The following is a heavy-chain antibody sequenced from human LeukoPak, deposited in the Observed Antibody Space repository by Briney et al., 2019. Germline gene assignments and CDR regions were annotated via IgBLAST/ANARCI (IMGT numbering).Heavy chain of an antibody. J-gene: IGHJ5*02. CDR2: INLDGSEK. Sequence: GGSLRLSCAASGFPFTSYWMTWVRQAPGMGLTWVATINLDGSEKYYVDSVKGRFTISRDNAKNSLYLQMNSLRAEDTAVYYCAREYTLRFLEWLAHNWFDPWGQGTLVTVSS. CDR1: GFPFTSYW. CDR3: AREYTLRFLEWLAHNWFDP. V-gene: IGHV3-7*01. D-gene: IGHD3-3*01.